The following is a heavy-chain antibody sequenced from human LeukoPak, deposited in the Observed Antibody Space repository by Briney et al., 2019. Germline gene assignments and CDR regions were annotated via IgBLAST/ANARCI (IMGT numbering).Heavy chain of an antibody. V-gene: IGHV3-66*02. CDR2: IYSGGST. CDR1: GFTVSSNY. Sequence: GGSLRLSCAASGFTVSSNYMSWVRQAPGKGLEWVSVIYSGGSTYYADSVKGRFTISRDNSKNTLYLQMNSLRAEDTAVYYCASDVTSGYSGYWGQGTLVTVSS. D-gene: IGHD3-3*01. J-gene: IGHJ4*02. CDR3: ASDVTSGYSGY.